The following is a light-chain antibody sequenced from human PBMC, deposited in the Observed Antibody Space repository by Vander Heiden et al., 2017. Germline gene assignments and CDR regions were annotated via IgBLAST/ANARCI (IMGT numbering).Light chain of an antibody. J-gene: IGKJ1*01. Sequence: TQSLFTLSASVGDRVTICCRANQNIDLWLAWYQQRPGNGPQLMIYKASTLQSGVPSRISGSGSGTEFSLTISNLQPEDSAIYYCQQYDKSWTFGPGTRVQVK. CDR2: KAS. CDR1: QNIDLW. V-gene: IGKV1-5*03. CDR3: QQYDKSWT.